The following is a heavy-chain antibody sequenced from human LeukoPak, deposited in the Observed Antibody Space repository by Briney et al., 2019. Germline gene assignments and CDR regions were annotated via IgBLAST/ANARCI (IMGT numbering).Heavy chain of an antibody. D-gene: IGHD4-17*01. CDR2: IYYSGST. Sequence: SETLSLTCTVPGGSISSYYWSWIRQPPGKGLEWIGYIYYSGSTNYNPSLKSRVTISVDRSKNQFSLKLSSVTAADTAVYYCARVGGDYDHWYFDLWGRGTLVTVSS. J-gene: IGHJ2*01. CDR1: GGSISSYY. CDR3: ARVGGDYDHWYFDL. V-gene: IGHV4-59*12.